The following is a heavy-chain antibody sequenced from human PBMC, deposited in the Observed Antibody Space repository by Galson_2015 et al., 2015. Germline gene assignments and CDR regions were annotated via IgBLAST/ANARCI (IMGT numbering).Heavy chain of an antibody. CDR2: IWYDGSNK. J-gene: IGHJ6*02. CDR3: ARERRTSVTTPKRSPNSYGMDV. CDR1: GFTFSSYG. V-gene: IGHV3-33*01. Sequence: ALRLSCAASGFTFSSYGMHWVRQAPGKGLEWVAVIWYDGSNKYYADSVKGRFTISRDNSKNTLYLQMNSLRAEDTAVYYCARERRTSVTTPKRSPNSYGMDVWGQGTTVTVSS. D-gene: IGHD4-17*01.